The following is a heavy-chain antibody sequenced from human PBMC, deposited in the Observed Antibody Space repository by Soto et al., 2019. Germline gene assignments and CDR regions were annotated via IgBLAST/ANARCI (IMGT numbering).Heavy chain of an antibody. Sequence: ASVKVSCKASGYTFNAYGISWVRQAPGQGLEWMGWISAYDGGTKYAQNLQDRVTMTTDASTNTAHMELRSLRSDDTALYFCARNGGYQLLADFDYWGQGTPVTVSS. J-gene: IGHJ4*02. CDR3: ARNGGYQLLADFDY. CDR1: GYTFNAYG. V-gene: IGHV1-18*01. CDR2: ISAYDGGT. D-gene: IGHD3-10*01.